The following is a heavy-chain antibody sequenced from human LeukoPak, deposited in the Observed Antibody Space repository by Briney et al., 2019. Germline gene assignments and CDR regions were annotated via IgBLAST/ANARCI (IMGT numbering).Heavy chain of an antibody. CDR2: ISGSGGST. CDR3: AKGSSGYYDYFYFDY. Sequence: GGSLRLSCAASRFTFSSYAMSWVRQAPGKGLEWVAAISGSGGSTYYADSLKGRFTISRDKSQKTLFLQMNSPESQDTAVYYCAKGSSGYYDYFYFDYWGQGSLVTVSS. V-gene: IGHV3-23*01. D-gene: IGHD3-22*01. J-gene: IGHJ4*02. CDR1: RFTFSSYA.